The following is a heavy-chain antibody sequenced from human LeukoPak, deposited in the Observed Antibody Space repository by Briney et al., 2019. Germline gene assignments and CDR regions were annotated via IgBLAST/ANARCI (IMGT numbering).Heavy chain of an antibody. J-gene: IGHJ5*02. Sequence: GSSVTVSCKAAVGTFSSYGNSWGRQPPGQGLEWVGGSVLNLITANYTQKFQGSVTITTDESTSTAYMELSSLRSEDTAVDYCAGHKGRVGPAAYPMNWFDPWGQGTLVTVSS. CDR1: VGTFSSYG. D-gene: IGHD2-2*01. CDR2: SVLNLITA. V-gene: IGHV1-69*05. CDR3: AGHKGRVGPAAYPMNWFDP.